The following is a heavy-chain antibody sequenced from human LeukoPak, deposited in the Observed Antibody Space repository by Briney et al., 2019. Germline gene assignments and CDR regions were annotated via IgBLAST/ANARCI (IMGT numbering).Heavy chain of an antibody. D-gene: IGHD3/OR15-3a*01. CDR2: IKQDGSEK. CDR1: GFSFSDYW. J-gene: IGHJ4*02. Sequence: PGGYLRLSCAASGFSFSDYWMTWVRQAPGKGLEWVANIKQDGSEKYSVDSVKGRFAISRDNAKNSLYLQMNSLRAEDTAVYYCARVDVDGFDYWGQGTLVTVSS. CDR3: ARVDVDGFDY. V-gene: IGHV3-7*04.